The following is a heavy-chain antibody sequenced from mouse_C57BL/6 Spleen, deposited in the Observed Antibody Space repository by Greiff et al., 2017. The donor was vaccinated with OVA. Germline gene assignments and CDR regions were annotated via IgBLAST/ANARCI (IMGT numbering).Heavy chain of an antibody. CDR3: ARVSYDYDRWYFDV. D-gene: IGHD2-4*01. CDR1: GYTFTSYW. Sequence: VQLQQPGAELVKPGASVKMSCKASGYTFTSYWITWVKQRPGQGLEWIGDIYPGSGSTNYNEKFKSKATLTVDTSSSTAYMQLSILTSEDSAVYYCARVSYDYDRWYFDVWGTGTTVTVSS. V-gene: IGHV1-55*01. CDR2: IYPGSGST. J-gene: IGHJ1*03.